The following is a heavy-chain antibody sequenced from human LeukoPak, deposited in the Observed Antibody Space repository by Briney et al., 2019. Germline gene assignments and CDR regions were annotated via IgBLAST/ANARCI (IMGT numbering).Heavy chain of an antibody. Sequence: GGSLRLSCAASGFTFSSYGMSWVRQAPGKGLEWVSAISGSGGSTYYADSVKGRFTISRDNSKNTLYLQMNSLRAEDTAVYYCAKDPEGDSGSYVAYFDYWGQGTLVTVSS. CDR1: GFTFSSYG. V-gene: IGHV3-23*01. CDR2: ISGSGGST. D-gene: IGHD1-26*01. J-gene: IGHJ4*02. CDR3: AKDPEGDSGSYVAYFDY.